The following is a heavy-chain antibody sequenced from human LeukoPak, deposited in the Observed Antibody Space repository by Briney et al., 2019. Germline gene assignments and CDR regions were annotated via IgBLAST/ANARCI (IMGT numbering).Heavy chain of an antibody. V-gene: IGHV3-7*01. CDR1: GFIFSNYA. CDR2: IKTDGSEK. D-gene: IGHD1-26*01. CDR3: ARIGSGTYYRPVYGMDV. Sequence: GGSLRLSCAASGFIFSNYAMIWVRQTPGKGLEWVASIKTDGSEKYYVDSVKGRFTISRDNAEKSLYLQMNSLRAEDTAVYYCARIGSGTYYRPVYGMDVWGQGTTVTVSS. J-gene: IGHJ6*02.